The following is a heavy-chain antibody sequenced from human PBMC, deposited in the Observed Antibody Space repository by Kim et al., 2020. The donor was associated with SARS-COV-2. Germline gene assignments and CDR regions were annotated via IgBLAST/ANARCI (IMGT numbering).Heavy chain of an antibody. CDR1: GFTFSTYE. D-gene: IGHD6-19*01. Sequence: GGSLRLSCAASGFTFSTYEMNWVRQAPGKGLEWVSYISSSGSTIYYADSVKGRFTISRDNAKNSLYLQVISLRAEDTAIYYCARDLSGWYLHAFDIWGQG. J-gene: IGHJ3*02. CDR2: ISSSGSTI. CDR3: ARDLSGWYLHAFDI. V-gene: IGHV3-48*03.